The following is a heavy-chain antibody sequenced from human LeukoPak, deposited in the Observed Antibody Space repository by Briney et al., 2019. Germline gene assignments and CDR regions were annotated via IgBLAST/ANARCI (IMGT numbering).Heavy chain of an antibody. CDR2: IWYDGSNK. Sequence: PGRSLRLSCAASGFTFSSYGMHWVRQAPGKGLEWVAVIWYDGSNKYYADSVKGRFTISRDNAKNTLYLQMNSLRAEDTAVYYCARGLGGYSYGSHDYWGQGTLVTVSS. CDR3: ARGLGGYSYGSHDY. V-gene: IGHV3-33*01. CDR1: GFTFSSYG. D-gene: IGHD5-18*01. J-gene: IGHJ4*02.